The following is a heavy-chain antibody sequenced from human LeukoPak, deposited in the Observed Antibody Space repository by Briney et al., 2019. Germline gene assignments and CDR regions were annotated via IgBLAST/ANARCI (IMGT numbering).Heavy chain of an antibody. J-gene: IGHJ4*02. V-gene: IGHV3-23*01. CDR2: ISGSGDTT. Sequence: GGSLRLSCAASGFTFSSYAMNWVRQAPGKGLEWVSFISGSGDTTYYADSVKGRFTISRDSSKNTLYLQMNSLRAGDTAVYYCAKSRGESRGASNYWGQGTLVTVSS. CDR1: GFTFSSYA. D-gene: IGHD1-26*01. CDR3: AKSRGESRGASNY.